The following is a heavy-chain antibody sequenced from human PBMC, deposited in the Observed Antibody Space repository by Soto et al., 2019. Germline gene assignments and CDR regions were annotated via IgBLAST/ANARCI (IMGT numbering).Heavy chain of an antibody. CDR1: GFTFSDHY. D-gene: IGHD2-15*01. Sequence: GGSLRLSCAASGFTFSDHYMDWVRQAPGKGLEWVGRTRNKANSYTTEYAASVKGRFTISRDDSKNSLYLQMNSLKTEDTAVYYCARVGYCSGGSCYRGHDYWGQGTLVTVSS. CDR2: TRNKANSYTT. CDR3: ARVGYCSGGSCYRGHDY. V-gene: IGHV3-72*01. J-gene: IGHJ4*02.